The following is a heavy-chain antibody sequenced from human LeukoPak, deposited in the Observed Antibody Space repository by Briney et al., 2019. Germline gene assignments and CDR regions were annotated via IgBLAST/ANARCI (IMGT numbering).Heavy chain of an antibody. D-gene: IGHD2-2*01. CDR2: IYSGGST. CDR3: AARGVYCSSTSCQDY. V-gene: IGHV3-53*01. Sequence: GGSLRLSCAASGFTVSSNYMSWVRQAPGEGLEWVSVIYSGGSTYSADSVKGRFTISRDNSKNTLYLQMNSLSAEDTAVYYCAARGVYCSSTSCQDYWGQGTLVTVSS. CDR1: GFTVSSNY. J-gene: IGHJ4*02.